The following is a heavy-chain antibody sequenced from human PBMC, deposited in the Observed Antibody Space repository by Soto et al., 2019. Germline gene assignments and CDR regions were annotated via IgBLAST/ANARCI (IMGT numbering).Heavy chain of an antibody. Sequence: QVQLVESGGGVVQPGRSLRLSCAASGFAFSGYGMHWVRQAPGKGLEWVALIWYDGGNKYYTDSVKGRFTISRDNSKNTLYLQMNSLRAEDTAVYFCARDTTGSGWTSGGFDYWGQGTLVTVSS. V-gene: IGHV3-33*01. D-gene: IGHD6-19*01. CDR2: IWYDGGNK. CDR1: GFAFSGYG. J-gene: IGHJ4*02. CDR3: ARDTTGSGWTSGGFDY.